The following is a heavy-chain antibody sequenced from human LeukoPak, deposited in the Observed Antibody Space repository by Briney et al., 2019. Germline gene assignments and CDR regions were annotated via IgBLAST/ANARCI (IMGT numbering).Heavy chain of an antibody. V-gene: IGHV1-18*04. CDR3: ARLIPQKWELPGKWFDP. CDR1: GYTFTGYY. J-gene: IGHJ5*02. CDR2: VSAYNGHT. D-gene: IGHD1-26*01. Sequence: ASVKVSCKASGYTFTGYYMHWVRQAPGQGLEWMGWVSAYNGHTNYAQKFQGRVTMTTDTSTSTASMGLRSLRSDDTAVYYCARLIPQKWELPGKWFDPWGQGTLVTVSS.